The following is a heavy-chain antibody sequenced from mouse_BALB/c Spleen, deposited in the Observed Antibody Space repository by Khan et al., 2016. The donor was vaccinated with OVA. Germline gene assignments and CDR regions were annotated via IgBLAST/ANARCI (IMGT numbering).Heavy chain of an antibody. J-gene: IGHJ4*01. CDR1: GHTFTSHW. CDR2: IASGSCSS. Sequence: DLVKPGVSVKLSCKSSGHTFTSHWINWIKQRPGQGRVWIGRIASGSCSSSYTEMFKGKATLTLDTSSSTSYIQFSSLSSGDTAVYFCASEIYYGRNCYAMDYWGQGTSVTVSS. V-gene: IGHV1S41*01. CDR3: ASEIYYGRNCYAMDY. D-gene: IGHD1-1*01.